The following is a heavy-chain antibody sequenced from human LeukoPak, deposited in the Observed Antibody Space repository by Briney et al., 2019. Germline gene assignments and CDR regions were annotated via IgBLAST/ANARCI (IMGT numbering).Heavy chain of an antibody. V-gene: IGHV4-34*01. Sequence: PSETLSLTCAVYGGSFSGYYWSWIRQPPGKGLEWIGEINHSGSTNYNPSLKSRVTISVDTSKNQFSLKLSSVTAADTAVYYCARRRDGYHYRRPTGWDYWGQGTLVTVYS. CDR2: INHSGST. CDR1: GGSFSGYY. J-gene: IGHJ4*02. CDR3: ARRRDGYHYRRPTGWDY. D-gene: IGHD5-24*01.